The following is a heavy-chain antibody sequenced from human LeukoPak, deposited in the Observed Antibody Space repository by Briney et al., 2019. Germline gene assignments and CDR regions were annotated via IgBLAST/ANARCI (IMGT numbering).Heavy chain of an antibody. CDR3: GGSGSSEDY. D-gene: IGHD3-10*01. J-gene: IGHJ4*02. CDR2: INWNSGTI. Sequence: PGGSLRLSCAASGFTFDHYAMHWVRQAPGKGLEWVAGINWNSGTIGYADSVKGRFTISRDNAKNTLYLQMNSLRAEDTAVYYCGGSGSSEDYWGQGTLVTVSS. V-gene: IGHV3-9*01. CDR1: GFTFDHYA.